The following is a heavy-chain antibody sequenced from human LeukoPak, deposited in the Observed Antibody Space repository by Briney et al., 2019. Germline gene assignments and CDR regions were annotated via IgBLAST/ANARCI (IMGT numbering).Heavy chain of an antibody. J-gene: IGHJ6*03. V-gene: IGHV1-2*02. CDR3: ARDGLASSWYPYYYYMDV. D-gene: IGHD6-13*01. Sequence: GASVKVSCKASGYTFTGYYMHWVRQAPGQGLEWMGWINPNSGGTNYAQKFQGRVTMTRDTSISTAYMELSRLRSDDTAVYSCARDGLASSWYPYYYYMDVWGKGTTVTVSS. CDR2: INPNSGGT. CDR1: GYTFTGYY.